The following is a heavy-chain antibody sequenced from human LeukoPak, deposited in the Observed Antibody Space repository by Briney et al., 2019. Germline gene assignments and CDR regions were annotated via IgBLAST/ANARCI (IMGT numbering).Heavy chain of an antibody. D-gene: IGHD1-1*01. CDR2: IYASGSI. Sequence: KASETLSLTCSVSGGSITNFFWTWIRQPAGKGLEYIGRIYASGSIDYNPSLKSRVTMSVDTSNNQFSLNLTSVTAADTALYFCARSARLNYFYMDVWGKGTSVTVSS. V-gene: IGHV4-4*07. J-gene: IGHJ6*03. CDR3: ARSARLNYFYMDV. CDR1: GGSITNFF.